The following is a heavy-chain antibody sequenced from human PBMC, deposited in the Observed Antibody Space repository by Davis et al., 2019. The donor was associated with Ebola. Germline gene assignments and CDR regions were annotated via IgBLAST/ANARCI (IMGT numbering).Heavy chain of an antibody. CDR1: GGSVSSGSYY. CDR3: ARDDYDILTGTLADGMDV. J-gene: IGHJ6*02. D-gene: IGHD3-9*01. Sequence: PSETLSLTCTVSGGSVSSGSYYWSWIRQPPGKGLEWIGYIYYSGSTNYNPSLKSRVTISVDTSKNQFSLKLSSVTAADTAVYYCARDDYDILTGTLADGMDVWGQGTTVTVSS. CDR2: IYYSGST. V-gene: IGHV4-61*01.